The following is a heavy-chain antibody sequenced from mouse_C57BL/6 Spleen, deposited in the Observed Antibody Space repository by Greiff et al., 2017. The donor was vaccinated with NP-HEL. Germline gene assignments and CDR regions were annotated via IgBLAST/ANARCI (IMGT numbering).Heavy chain of an antibody. J-gene: IGHJ4*01. CDR3: ASQIYYDYDDYAMDY. CDR1: GYTFTSYW. Sequence: VQLKQPGAELVKPGASVKLSCKASGYTFTSYWMHWVKQRPGRGLEWIGRIDPNSGGTKYNEKFKSKATLTVDKPSSTAYMQLSSLTSEDSAVYYCASQIYYDYDDYAMDYWGQGTSVTVSS. V-gene: IGHV1-72*01. D-gene: IGHD2-4*01. CDR2: IDPNSGGT.